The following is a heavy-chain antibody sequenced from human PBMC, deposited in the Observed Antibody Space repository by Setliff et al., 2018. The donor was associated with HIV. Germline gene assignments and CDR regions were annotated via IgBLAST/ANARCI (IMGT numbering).Heavy chain of an antibody. CDR3: ARQKTVTTYFDY. CDR2: IYYSGIT. D-gene: IGHD4-17*01. J-gene: IGHJ4*02. V-gene: IGHV4-39*01. CDR1: GASISSTSYY. Sequence: PSETLSLTCAVSGASISSTSYYWGWVRQPPGKGLEWIGSIYYSGITYYNPSLKSRLTISVDTSRNQFSLKLSSVTAADTAVYYCARQKTVTTYFDYWGQGTLVTVSS.